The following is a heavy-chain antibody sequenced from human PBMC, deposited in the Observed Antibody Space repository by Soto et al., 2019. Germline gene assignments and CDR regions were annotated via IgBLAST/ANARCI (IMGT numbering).Heavy chain of an antibody. V-gene: IGHV2-5*02. J-gene: IGHJ5*02. CDR3: ARRNAFGSGTYYNWFDP. Sequence: IFSKESGPTLVKPTQTLTLTCTFSGFSLSTNGVGVGWIRQPPGKALEWLALVYWDDDKRYNPSLRSRLTITKDTSKNQVVLAMTNMDPVDTATYYCARRNAFGSGTYYNWFDPWGQGTLVTVSS. CDR2: VYWDDDK. CDR1: GFSLSTNGVG. D-gene: IGHD3-10*01.